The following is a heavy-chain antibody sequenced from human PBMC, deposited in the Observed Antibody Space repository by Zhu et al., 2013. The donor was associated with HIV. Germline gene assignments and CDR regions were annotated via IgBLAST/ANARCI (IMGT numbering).Heavy chain of an antibody. CDR3: ARGEYNTPRLDS. CDR1: GGSFRGYF. V-gene: IGHV4-34*01. Sequence: QVQLQQWGAGLLKPSETLSLTCAVYGGSFRGYFWTWVRQPPGKGLEWIGDINDDGSTNYNPSLKSRITISLDTSKNQFSLKLNSVTAADTAVYSCARGEYNTPRLDSWGREPWSPSPQ. D-gene: IGHD1-1*01. CDR2: INDDGST. J-gene: IGHJ4*02.